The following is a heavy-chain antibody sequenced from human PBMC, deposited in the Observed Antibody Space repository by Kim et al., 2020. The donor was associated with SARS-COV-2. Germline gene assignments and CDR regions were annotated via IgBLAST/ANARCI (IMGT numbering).Heavy chain of an antibody. Sequence: ASVKVSCKPSGYTFTSYGITWVRQAPGQGLEWMGWISTYNGNTKYAQKLQDRVTMTTDTSTSTAYMELRSLRSDDTAVYYCARGRYSSGIRYYFYYWGQGTLVTVSS. CDR3: ARGRYSSGIRYYFYY. V-gene: IGHV1-18*04. CDR2: ISTYNGNT. CDR1: GYTFTSYG. J-gene: IGHJ4*02. D-gene: IGHD5-18*01.